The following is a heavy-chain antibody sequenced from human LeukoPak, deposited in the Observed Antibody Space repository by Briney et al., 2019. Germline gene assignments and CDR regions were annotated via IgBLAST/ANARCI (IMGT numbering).Heavy chain of an antibody. D-gene: IGHD2-2*01. CDR3: AARSTAAFDV. Sequence: GGSLRLSCAVSGFTFRKYAMSWVRQAPGKGLEWVSDISGSGGGTFYADSLKGRVTISKDKSKSTVYLQMNSLRGEDTAVYYCAARSTAAFDVWGRGTLVIVSS. CDR1: GFTFRKYA. V-gene: IGHV3-23*01. CDR2: ISGSGGGT. J-gene: IGHJ2*01.